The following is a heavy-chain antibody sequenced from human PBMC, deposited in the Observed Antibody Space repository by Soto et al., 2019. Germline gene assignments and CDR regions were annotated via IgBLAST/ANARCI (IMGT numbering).Heavy chain of an antibody. J-gene: IGHJ6*03. CDR2: INPNGGST. CDR1: GYTFTSYY. D-gene: IGHD6-6*01. V-gene: IGHV1-46*03. CDR3: VRATAARQRDYSYHYYLHI. Sequence: VASVKVSCKASGYTFTSYYMHWVRQAPGQGLEWMGIINPNGGSTVYAQKFQGRVTLTRDTSTSTVYVELSSLRSDDTAVYFCVRATAARQRDYSYHYYLHIWGKGTTVTVSS.